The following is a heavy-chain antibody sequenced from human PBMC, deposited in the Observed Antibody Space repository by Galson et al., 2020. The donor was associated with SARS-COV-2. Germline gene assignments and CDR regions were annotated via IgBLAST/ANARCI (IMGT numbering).Heavy chain of an antibody. V-gene: IGHV4-59*08. Sequence: ETSETLSLTCAVPIGSMTSHYWSWIRQAPGKGLEWIGYISYDGSTTYNPSLKSRVTISIDTSKNQFSLRLTSVTAADTALYYCAKLAEGRRSSEDYWGQGTRVTVSS. CDR1: IGSMTSHY. D-gene: IGHD1-26*01. J-gene: IGHJ4*02. CDR3: AKLAEGRRSSEDY. CDR2: ISYDGST.